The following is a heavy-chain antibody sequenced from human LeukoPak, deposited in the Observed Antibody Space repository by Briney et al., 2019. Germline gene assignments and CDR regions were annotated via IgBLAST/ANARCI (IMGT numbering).Heavy chain of an antibody. CDR3: ARESGHDNDILTGSKNFDY. CDR2: ISGSGGST. J-gene: IGHJ4*02. Sequence: GGSLRLSCAASGFTFSSYAMSWVRQAPGKGLEWVSAISGSGGSTYYADSVKGRFTISRDNSKNTLYLQMNSLRAEDTAVYYCARESGHDNDILTGSKNFDYWGQGTLVTVSS. V-gene: IGHV3-23*01. CDR1: GFTFSSYA. D-gene: IGHD3-9*01.